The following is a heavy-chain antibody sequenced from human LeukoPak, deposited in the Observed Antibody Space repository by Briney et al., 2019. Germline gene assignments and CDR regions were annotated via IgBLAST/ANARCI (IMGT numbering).Heavy chain of an antibody. CDR1: GGSVSSGSYY. CDR2: IYYSGST. D-gene: IGHD3-3*01. Sequence: PSETLSLTCTVSGGSVSSGSYYWSWIRQPPGKGLEWIGYIYYSGSTNYNPSLKSRVTISVDTSKNQFSLKLSSVTAADTAVYYCARAPYYDFWSGYFGRGPTSNWFDPWGQGTLVTASS. CDR3: ARAPYYDFWSGYFGRGPTSNWFDP. V-gene: IGHV4-61*01. J-gene: IGHJ5*02.